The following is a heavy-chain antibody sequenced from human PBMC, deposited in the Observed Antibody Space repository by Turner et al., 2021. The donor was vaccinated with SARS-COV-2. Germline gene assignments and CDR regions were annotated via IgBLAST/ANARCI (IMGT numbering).Heavy chain of an antibody. CDR3: AKADRVMIVVVITLFDY. CDR2: ISGSGGST. CDR1: GFPFSSYA. J-gene: IGHJ4*02. V-gene: IGHV3-23*01. Sequence: EVQLLESGGGLVQPGVSLRLSCAASGFPFSSYAMSWVRQAPGKGLEWVSAISGSGGSTYYADSVKGRFTISRDNSKNTLYLQMNSLRAEDTAVYYCAKADRVMIVVVITLFDYWGQGTLVTVSS. D-gene: IGHD3-22*01.